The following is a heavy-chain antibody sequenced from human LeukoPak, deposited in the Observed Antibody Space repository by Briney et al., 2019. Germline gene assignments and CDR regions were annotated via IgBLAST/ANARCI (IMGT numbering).Heavy chain of an antibody. CDR3: ATTRPGTTYFYYGLGV. Sequence: SETLSLTCAVSGVTLSSFYWSWIRQPPGKGLEWIGEINHSGGTNFNPSLKSRVTISVDTSKRHFSLRLSSVACADTAVYYCATTRPGTTYFYYGLGVWGQGTTVTVSS. V-gene: IGHV4-34*08. CDR1: GVTLSSFY. D-gene: IGHD1-7*01. J-gene: IGHJ6*02. CDR2: INHSGGT.